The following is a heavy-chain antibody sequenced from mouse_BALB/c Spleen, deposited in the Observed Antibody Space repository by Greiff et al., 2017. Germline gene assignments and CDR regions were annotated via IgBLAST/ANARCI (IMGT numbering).Heavy chain of an antibody. CDR3: ARSTGTLAY. D-gene: IGHD4-1*02. V-gene: IGHV1-80*01. Sequence: QVQLQQSAAELVRPGSSVKISCKASGYAFSSYWMNWVKPRPGQGLEWIGQIYPGDGDTNYNGKFKGKATLTAYKSSSTAYMQLSSLTSEDSAVYFCARSTGTLAYWGQGTLVTVSA. CDR2: IYPGDGDT. J-gene: IGHJ3*01. CDR1: GYAFSSYW.